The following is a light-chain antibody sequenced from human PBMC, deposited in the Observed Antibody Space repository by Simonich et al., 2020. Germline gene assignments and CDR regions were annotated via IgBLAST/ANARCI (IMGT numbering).Light chain of an antibody. J-gene: IGKJ2*01. CDR3: QQYNNWPYT. CDR2: GAS. CDR1: QSVSSN. Sequence: EIVMTQSPATLSVSPGERATLSCRASQSVSSNLAWYQQKPGQAPRLLIYGASTRATSIPSRFSGRGSGTEFTLTISSLQSEDFAVYYCQQYNNWPYTFGQGTKLEIK. V-gene: IGKV3-15*01.